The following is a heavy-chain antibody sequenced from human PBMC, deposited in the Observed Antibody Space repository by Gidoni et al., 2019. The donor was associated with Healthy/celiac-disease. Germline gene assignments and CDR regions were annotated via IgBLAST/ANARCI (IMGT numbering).Heavy chain of an antibody. CDR2: IRCSSSYI. J-gene: IGHJ4*02. Sequence: EVQLVESGGGLVKPGGSLRLSCAASGLTFSSYSMNWVRQAPGKGLEWVSSIRCSSSYIYYADSVKGRFTISRDNAKNSLYLQMTSLRAEDTAVYYCARAGPLDIVAMIDYWGQGTLVTVSS. CDR3: ARAGPLDIVAMIDY. D-gene: IGHD5-12*01. V-gene: IGHV3-21*06. CDR1: GLTFSSYS.